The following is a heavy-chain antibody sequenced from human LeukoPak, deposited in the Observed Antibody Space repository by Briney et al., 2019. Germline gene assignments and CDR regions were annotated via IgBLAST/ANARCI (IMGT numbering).Heavy chain of an antibody. CDR1: GFTFDEYA. D-gene: IGHD3-10*01. CDR3: AKASRRFVEFYGMDV. J-gene: IGHJ6*02. Sequence: PGRSLRLSCAASGFTFDEYAMHWVRQAPGKGLEWVSGISWNSGSMGYADSVKGRFTISRDNAKNSLYLHMNSLRAEDTALYYCAKASRRFVEFYGMDVWGQGTTVTVSS. CDR2: ISWNSGSM. V-gene: IGHV3-9*01.